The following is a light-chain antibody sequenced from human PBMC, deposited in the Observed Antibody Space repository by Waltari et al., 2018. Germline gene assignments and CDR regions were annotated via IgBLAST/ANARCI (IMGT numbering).Light chain of an antibody. CDR3: QQYVSSRWT. CDR1: QSLSSNY. V-gene: IGKV3-20*01. J-gene: IGKJ1*01. Sequence: EIVLTQSPGTLSLSPGERATLSCRASQSLSSNYLAWYQQKPGQAPRLLIYGASSRATGIPDRFSGSGSGTDFTLTISRLEPEDFAVYYCQQYVSSRWTFGQGTKVEIK. CDR2: GAS.